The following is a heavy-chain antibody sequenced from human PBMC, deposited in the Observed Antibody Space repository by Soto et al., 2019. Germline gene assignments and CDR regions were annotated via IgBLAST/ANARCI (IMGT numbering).Heavy chain of an antibody. CDR1: GGSFSGFY. D-gene: IGHD4-17*01. Sequence: SETLSLTCAVYGGSFSGFYWSWIRQPPGKGLEWIGEINHSGSTIYNPSLKSRVTISVDSSKNQFSLRAEDSAVYYCAKDRGALRWSEEHYYFDYWGQGTLVTLSS. CDR2: INHSGST. CDR3: AKDRGALRWSEEHYYFDY. J-gene: IGHJ4*02. V-gene: IGHV4-34*01.